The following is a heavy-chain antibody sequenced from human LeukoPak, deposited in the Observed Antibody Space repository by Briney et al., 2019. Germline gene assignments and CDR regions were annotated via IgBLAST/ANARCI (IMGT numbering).Heavy chain of an antibody. Sequence: PGGSLRLSCSASGYTFSSHGLTWVRQAPGKGLEWVSTINGAGDNTRYAETVKGRFAISRDNSKNTLYLHMSDLRAEDTAIYYCAKVTVCFGCYFDFWGQGTLVTVSS. CDR1: GYTFSSHG. D-gene: IGHD3-16*01. CDR3: AKVTVCFGCYFDF. J-gene: IGHJ4*02. V-gene: IGHV3-23*01. CDR2: INGAGDNT.